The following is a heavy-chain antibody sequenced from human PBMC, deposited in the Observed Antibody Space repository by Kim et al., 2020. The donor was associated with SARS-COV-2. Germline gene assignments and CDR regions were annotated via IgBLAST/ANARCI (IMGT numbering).Heavy chain of an antibody. CDR1: GGSFSGYY. CDR2: INHSGST. D-gene: IGHD4-17*01. V-gene: IGHV4-34*01. J-gene: IGHJ6*02. CDR3: ARGSPFYGDRVLKTSDV. Sequence: SETLSLTCAVYGGSFSGYYWSWIRQPPGKGLEWIGEINHSGSTNYNPSLKSRVTISVDTSKNQFSLKLSSVTAADTAVYYCARGSPFYGDRVLKTSDVWGQGTTVTVSS.